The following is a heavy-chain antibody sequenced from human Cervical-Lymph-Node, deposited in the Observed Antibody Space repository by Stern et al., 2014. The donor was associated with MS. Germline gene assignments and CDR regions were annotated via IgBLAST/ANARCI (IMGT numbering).Heavy chain of an antibody. CDR3: AKDTAYQPLLDYFDY. Sequence: EVQLVESGGGLGQPGGSLRLSCAASGFTFTSYAMSWVRQAPGKGLEWVSAISGSGLTTYYPDSVRGRFTISRDDSKNTVYLQMNSLRADDTAVYYCAKDTAYQPLLDYFDYWGQGTLVTVSS. CDR1: GFTFTSYA. J-gene: IGHJ4*02. D-gene: IGHD2-2*01. CDR2: ISGSGLTT. V-gene: IGHV3-23*04.